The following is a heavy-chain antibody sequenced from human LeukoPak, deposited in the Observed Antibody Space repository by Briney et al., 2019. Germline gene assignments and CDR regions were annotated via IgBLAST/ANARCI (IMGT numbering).Heavy chain of an antibody. J-gene: IGHJ5*02. V-gene: IGHV3-74*01. Sequence: GGSLRLSCAASGFTFSSYWMHWVRQAPGKGLVWVSRINSDGSSTSYADSVKGRFTISRDNSNNTLYLQMSSLRAEDTAVYYCARDTMAGLYNWFDPWGQGTLVTVSS. CDR1: GFTFSSYW. D-gene: IGHD6-19*01. CDR3: ARDTMAGLYNWFDP. CDR2: INSDGSST.